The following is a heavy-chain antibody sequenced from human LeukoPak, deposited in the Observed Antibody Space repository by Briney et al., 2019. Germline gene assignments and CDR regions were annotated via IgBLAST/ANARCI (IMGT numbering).Heavy chain of an antibody. Sequence: SETLSLTWTVSGGSISSYYWSWIRQPAGKGLEWIGRIYTSGSTNYNPSLKSRVTMSVDTSKNQFSLKLSSVTAADTAVYYCARSPSLWFGEFHFDYWGQGTLVTVSS. V-gene: IGHV4-4*07. CDR3: ARSPSLWFGEFHFDY. D-gene: IGHD3-10*01. CDR2: IYTSGST. CDR1: GGSISSYY. J-gene: IGHJ4*02.